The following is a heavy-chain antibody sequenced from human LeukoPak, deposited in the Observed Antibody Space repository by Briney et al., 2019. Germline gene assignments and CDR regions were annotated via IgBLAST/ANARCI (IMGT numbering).Heavy chain of an antibody. V-gene: IGHV1-69*04. J-gene: IGHJ4*02. D-gene: IGHD6-19*01. CDR3: ARANIAVAGTENFDY. CDR2: IIPILGIA. CDR1: GGTFSSYA. Sequence: PGASVKVSCKASGGTFSSYAISWVRQAPGQGLEWMGRIIPILGIANYAQKFQGRVTITADKSTSTAYMELSSLRSEDTAVYYCARANIAVAGTENFDYWGQGTLVTVSS.